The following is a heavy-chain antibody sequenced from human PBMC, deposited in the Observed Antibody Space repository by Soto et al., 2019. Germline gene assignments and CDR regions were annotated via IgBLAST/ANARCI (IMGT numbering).Heavy chain of an antibody. J-gene: IGHJ4*02. CDR2: IKQDGSER. Sequence: EVQLVESGGGLVQPGGSLRLSCAASGFTFSDFWVTWVRQAPGKGLEWVANIKQDGSERYYVDSVKGRVTISRDNAKNSLFLQMNSLRAEDTAVYYCARSEVYSFDFWGQGTLVTVSS. CDR1: GFTFSDFW. D-gene: IGHD2-8*01. V-gene: IGHV3-7*05. CDR3: ARSEVYSFDF.